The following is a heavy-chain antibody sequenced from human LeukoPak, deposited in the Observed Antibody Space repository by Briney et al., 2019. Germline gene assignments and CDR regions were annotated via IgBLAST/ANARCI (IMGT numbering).Heavy chain of an antibody. V-gene: IGHV1-2*04. D-gene: IGHD2-2*01. J-gene: IGHJ4*02. CDR3: ARDLGYCSSTSCYLFIDY. CDR1: GYTFTGYY. Sequence: ASVKVPCKASGYTFTGYYMHWVRQAPGQGLEWMGWINPNSGGTNYAQKFQGWVTMTRDTSISTAYMELSRLRSDDTAVYYCARDLGYCSSTSCYLFIDYWGQGTLVTVSS. CDR2: INPNSGGT.